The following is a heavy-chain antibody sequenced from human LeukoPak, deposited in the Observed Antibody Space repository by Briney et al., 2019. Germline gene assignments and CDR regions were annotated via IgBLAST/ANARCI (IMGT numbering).Heavy chain of an antibody. J-gene: IGHJ4*02. CDR2: ISYDGSNK. Sequence: GGSLRLSCAASGYTFSSYAMHWVRQAPGKGLEWVAVISYDGSNKYYADSVKGRFTISRDNSKNTLYLQMNSLRAEDTAVYYCARVGGSYDFWSGYYWGQGTLVTVSS. CDR3: ARVGGSYDFWSGYY. CDR1: GYTFSSYA. V-gene: IGHV3-30-3*01. D-gene: IGHD3-3*01.